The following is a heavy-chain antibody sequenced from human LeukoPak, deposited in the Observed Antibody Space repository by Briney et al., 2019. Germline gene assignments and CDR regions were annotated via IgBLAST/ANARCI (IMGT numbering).Heavy chain of an antibody. CDR2: FYNSGSS. J-gene: IGHJ4*02. D-gene: IGHD3-16*01. Sequence: TSETLSLTCTVSGGSISDYYRGWIRQPPGKGLEWIGYFYNSGSSTYNPSLKSRVTISVDTSKGQFSLKVNSVTAADTAVYYCTRGAGWLIDYWGQGILVTVSS. V-gene: IGHV4-59*01. CDR1: GGSISDYY. CDR3: TRGAGWLIDY.